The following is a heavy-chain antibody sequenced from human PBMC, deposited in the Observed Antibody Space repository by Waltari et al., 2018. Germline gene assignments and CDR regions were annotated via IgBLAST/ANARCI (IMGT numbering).Heavy chain of an antibody. CDR1: GCTFSTYF. D-gene: IGHD3-10*01. J-gene: IGHJ5*02. V-gene: IGHV3-23*01. Sequence: EVQLLESGGGFVQPGGSLRLSCAASGCTFSTYFMNWVRQVPGKGLEWVSAISDSGVNTYYADSLKGRFTISRDNSKNTLYLQMNSLRADDTAIYYCATRVSSWGQGTLVTVSS. CDR2: ISDSGVNT. CDR3: ATRVSS.